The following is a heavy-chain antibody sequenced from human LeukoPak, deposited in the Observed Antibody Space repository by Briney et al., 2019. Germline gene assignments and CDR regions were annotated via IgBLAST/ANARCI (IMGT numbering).Heavy chain of an antibody. CDR3: ARDPLGYCSGGSCYSPKDRYFDL. Sequence: SETLSLTCTVSGGSISSYYWSWIRQPAGKGLEWIGRLYTSGSTNYNPSLKSRVTMSVDTSKNQFSLKLSSVTAADTAVYYCARDPLGYCSGGSCYSPKDRYFDLWGRGTLVTVSS. D-gene: IGHD2-15*01. V-gene: IGHV4-4*07. J-gene: IGHJ2*01. CDR2: LYTSGST. CDR1: GGSISSYY.